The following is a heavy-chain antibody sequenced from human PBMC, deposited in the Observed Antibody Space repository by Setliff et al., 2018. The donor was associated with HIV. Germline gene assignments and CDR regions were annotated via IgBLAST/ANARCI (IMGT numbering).Heavy chain of an antibody. D-gene: IGHD6-13*01. V-gene: IGHV4-4*08. J-gene: IGHJ6*03. CDR1: GGSISSYY. CDR3: ARAAAGSPYYYYYMDV. CDR2: IYTSGST. Sequence: ASETLSLTCTVSGGSISSYYWSWIRQPPGKGLEWIGYIYTSGSTNYNPSLKSRVTISVDTSKNQFSLKLSSVTAADTAVYYCARAAAGSPYYYYYMDVWGKGTTVTVSS.